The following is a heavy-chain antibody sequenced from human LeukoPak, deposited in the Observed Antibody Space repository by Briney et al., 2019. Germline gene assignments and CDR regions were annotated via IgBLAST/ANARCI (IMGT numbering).Heavy chain of an antibody. CDR3: AREYYSDWFDP. V-gene: IGHV4-59*12. J-gene: IGHJ5*02. Sequence: SETLSLTCTVSGGSISSYYWSWIRQPPGKGLEWIGYIYYSGSTNYNPSLKSRVTISVDTSKNQFSLRLNSVTAADTAMYYCAREYYSDWFDPWGQGTLVTVSS. D-gene: IGHD2/OR15-2a*01. CDR1: GGSISSYY. CDR2: IYYSGST.